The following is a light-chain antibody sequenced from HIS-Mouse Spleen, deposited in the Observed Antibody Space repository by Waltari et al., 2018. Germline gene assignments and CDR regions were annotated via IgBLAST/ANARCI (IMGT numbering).Light chain of an antibody. CDR3: QQYDNLPALS. CDR1: QDISNY. Sequence: DIQMTQSPSSLSASVGDRVTITCQASQDISNYLNWYQQKPGKAPKLLIYDASNLETGVPRRFSGSGSGTDFTFTISSLHPEDIATYYCQQYDNLPALSFGGGTKVEIK. CDR2: DAS. J-gene: IGKJ4*01. V-gene: IGKV1-33*01.